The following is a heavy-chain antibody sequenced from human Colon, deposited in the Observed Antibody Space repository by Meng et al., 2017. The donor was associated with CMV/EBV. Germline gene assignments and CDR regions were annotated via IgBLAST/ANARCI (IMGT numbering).Heavy chain of an antibody. D-gene: IGHD3-16*02. CDR1: GGSLSGYF. Sequence: SETLSLTCGVYGGSLSGYFWSWIRQSPGKGLEWIGAINHHGSLNYNPSLESRITILIDKSKNQFSLELSSVTAADTAVYYCARGGGFIHGSFVHFDYWGQGALVTVSS. J-gene: IGHJ4*02. CDR3: ARGGGFIHGSFVHFDY. V-gene: IGHV4-34*01. CDR2: INHHGSL.